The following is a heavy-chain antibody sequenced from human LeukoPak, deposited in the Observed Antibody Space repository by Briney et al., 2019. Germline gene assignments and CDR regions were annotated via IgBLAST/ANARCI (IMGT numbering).Heavy chain of an antibody. Sequence: GGSLRLSCAASGFTFSSHGMSWVRQAPGKGLEWVSAMSGRGGSTYYADSVKGRSTISRDNSKNTLYLQMNSLRAEDTAVYYCAKFGLAGSGRYHDAFDIWGQGTMDTVSS. J-gene: IGHJ3*02. D-gene: IGHD3-10*01. CDR3: AKFGLAGSGRYHDAFDI. CDR2: MSGRGGST. V-gene: IGHV3-23*01. CDR1: GFTFSSHG.